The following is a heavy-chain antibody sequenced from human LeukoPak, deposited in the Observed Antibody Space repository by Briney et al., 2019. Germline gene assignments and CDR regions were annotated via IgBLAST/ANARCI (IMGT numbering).Heavy chain of an antibody. CDR3: ARFPMTTVTTHFDY. D-gene: IGHD4-11*01. Sequence: PSETLSLTCAVYGGSFSGYYWSWIRQPPRKGLEWIGEINQSGSTNYNPSLKSRVTISVDTSNNQFSLKLSSVTAADTAVYYCARFPMTTVTTHFDYWGQGTLVTVSS. CDR1: GGSFSGYY. J-gene: IGHJ4*02. CDR2: INQSGST. V-gene: IGHV4-34*01.